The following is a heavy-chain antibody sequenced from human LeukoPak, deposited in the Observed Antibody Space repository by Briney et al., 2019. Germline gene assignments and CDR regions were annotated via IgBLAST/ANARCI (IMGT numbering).Heavy chain of an antibody. CDR2: IIPITGNA. CDR3: ARGLVDYGDSGGLYYYGMDV. J-gene: IGHJ6*01. D-gene: IGHD4-17*01. CDR1: GATFTSYA. Sequence: GSSVKVSCKASGATFTSYAISWVRQAPGQGLEWMGWIIPITGNANYAQKFQGRVTITADKSTSTAYMELSSLRSEDTAVYCCARGLVDYGDSGGLYYYGMDVWGKGTTVSVSS. V-gene: IGHV1-69*04.